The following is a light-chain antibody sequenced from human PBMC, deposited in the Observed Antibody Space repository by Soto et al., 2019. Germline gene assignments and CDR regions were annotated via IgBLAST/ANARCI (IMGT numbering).Light chain of an antibody. V-gene: IGKV3-15*01. Sequence: EILMTQSPSTLSVSPGERATLSCRASQSVSSKLAWYQQKPGQAPRLLIYGASTRATGIPASFSGSGSGTEFTLTISSLQYEDFAVYYCQQYNNWPPITFGQGTRLEIK. J-gene: IGKJ5*01. CDR3: QQYNNWPPIT. CDR2: GAS. CDR1: QSVSSK.